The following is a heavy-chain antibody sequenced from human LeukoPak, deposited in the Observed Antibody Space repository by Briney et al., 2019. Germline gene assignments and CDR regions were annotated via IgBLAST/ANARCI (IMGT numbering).Heavy chain of an antibody. V-gene: IGHV4-61*01. Sequence: SETLSLTCTVSGDSISTTHYYWSWIRQPPGKGLEWIGYIYYSGSTNYNPSLKSRVTISVDTSKNQFSLKLSSVTAADTAVYYCARGGSGSPIDYWGQGTLVTVSS. CDR3: ARGGSGSPIDY. J-gene: IGHJ4*02. CDR1: GDSISTTHYY. CDR2: IYYSGST. D-gene: IGHD3-10*01.